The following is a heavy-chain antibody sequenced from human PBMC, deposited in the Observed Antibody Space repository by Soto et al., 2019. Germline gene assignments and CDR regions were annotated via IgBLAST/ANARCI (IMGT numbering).Heavy chain of an antibody. Sequence: QVQLQQWGAGLLKPSETLSLTCAVYGGSFSGYYWSWIRQPPGKGLEWIGEINHSGSTNYNPSLKSRVTISVDTSKNQCSLKLSSVTAADTAVYYCARGGSLIEMGRFDYWGQGTLVTVSS. D-gene: IGHD3-16*01. CDR3: ARGGSLIEMGRFDY. CDR1: GGSFSGYY. V-gene: IGHV4-34*01. CDR2: INHSGST. J-gene: IGHJ4*02.